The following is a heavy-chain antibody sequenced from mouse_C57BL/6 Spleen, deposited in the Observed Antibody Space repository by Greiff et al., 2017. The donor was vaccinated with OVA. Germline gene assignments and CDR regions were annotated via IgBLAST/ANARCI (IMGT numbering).Heavy chain of an antibody. D-gene: IGHD1-1*01. CDR1: GYAFSSSW. CDR2: IYPGDGDT. Sequence: VQLQQSGPELVKPGASVKISCKASGYAFSSSWMNWVKQRPGKGLEWIGRIYPGDGDTNYNGKFKGKATLTADKSSSTAYMQLSSLTSEDSAVYFCARRDYGSSLYAMDYWGQGTSVTVSS. CDR3: ARRDYGSSLYAMDY. J-gene: IGHJ4*01. V-gene: IGHV1-82*01.